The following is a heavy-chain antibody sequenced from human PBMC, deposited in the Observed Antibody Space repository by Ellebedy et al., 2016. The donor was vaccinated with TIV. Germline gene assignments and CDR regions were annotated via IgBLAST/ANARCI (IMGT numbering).Heavy chain of an antibody. Sequence: AASVKVSCKASGGTFSNYGISWVRQAPGQGLEWMGRIIPILSIPNYAQKFQGRVTITADNSTSTAYMELSSLRSEDTAVYYCASRGVPIGYCSGDSCLETYYYYGMDVWGQGTTVTVS. D-gene: IGHD2-15*01. V-gene: IGHV1-69*04. CDR3: ASRGVPIGYCSGDSCLETYYYYGMDV. CDR1: GGTFSNYG. J-gene: IGHJ6*02. CDR2: IIPILSIP.